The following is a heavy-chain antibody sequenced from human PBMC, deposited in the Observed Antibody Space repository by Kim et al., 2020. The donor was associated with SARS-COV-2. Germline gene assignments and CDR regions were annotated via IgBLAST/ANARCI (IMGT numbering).Heavy chain of an antibody. J-gene: IGHJ4*02. CDR3: ARLIAVAGTLYFDY. V-gene: IGHV1-18*04. CDR2: ISAYNGNT. D-gene: IGHD6-19*01. Sequence: ASVKVSCKASGYTFTSYGISWVRQAPGQGLEWMGWISAYNGNTNYAQKLQGRVTMTTDTSTSTAYMELRSLRSDDTAVYYCARLIAVAGTLYFDYWGQGTLVTVSS. CDR1: GYTFTSYG.